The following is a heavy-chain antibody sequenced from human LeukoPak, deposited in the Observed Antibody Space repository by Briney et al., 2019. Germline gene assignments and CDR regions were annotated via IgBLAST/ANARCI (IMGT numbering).Heavy chain of an antibody. CDR2: ISSSSSTI. CDR1: GFTFSRIS. V-gene: IGHV3-48*01. J-gene: IGHJ6*03. CDR3: AKDWGLSGYDRWEYYYYMDV. D-gene: IGHD5-12*01. Sequence: PGGSLRLSCAASGFTFSRISMNWVRQAPGKGLEWVSYISSSSSTIYYADSVKGRFTISRDNAKNSLYLQMNSLRAEDTAVYYCAKDWGLSGYDRWEYYYYMDVWGKGTTVTVSS.